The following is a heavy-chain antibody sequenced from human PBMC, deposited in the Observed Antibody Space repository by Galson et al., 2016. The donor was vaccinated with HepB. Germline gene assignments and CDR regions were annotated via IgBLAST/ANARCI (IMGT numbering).Heavy chain of an antibody. V-gene: IGHV3-72*01. J-gene: IGHJ6*02. CDR1: GFSFSDYY. Sequence: SLRLSCAASGFSFSDYYMDWVRQAPGKGLEWVGRIKNKANSYSTEYAASVKGRFTISRDDSQNSLFLQMNSLKTEDTAVYYCCRWIYGNSHMDVWGQGATVTVSS. CDR2: IKNKANSYST. D-gene: IGHD4-11*01. CDR3: CRWIYGNSHMDV.